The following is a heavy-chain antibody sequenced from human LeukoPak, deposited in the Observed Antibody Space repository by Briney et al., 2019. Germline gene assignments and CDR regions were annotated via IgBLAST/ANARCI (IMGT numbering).Heavy chain of an antibody. D-gene: IGHD2-2*01. Sequence: SETLSLTCTVSGGSISSYYWSWIRQPPGKGLEWIGYIYYSGSTNYNPSLKSRVTISVDTSKNQFSLKLSSVTAADTAVYYCARLYCSSTSCYGDWFDPWGQGNLVTVSS. CDR2: IYYSGST. J-gene: IGHJ5*02. V-gene: IGHV4-59*01. CDR3: ARLYCSSTSCYGDWFDP. CDR1: GGSISSYY.